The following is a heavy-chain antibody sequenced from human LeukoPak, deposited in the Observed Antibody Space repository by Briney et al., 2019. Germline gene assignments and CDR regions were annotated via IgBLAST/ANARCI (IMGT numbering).Heavy chain of an antibody. V-gene: IGHV3-74*01. J-gene: IGHJ6*02. CDR1: GFTFTRFN. CDR3: ARSVGGTDV. CDR2: INGDGSTT. Sequence: PGGSLRLSCAASGFTFTRFNMNWVRQAPGKGLELVSRINGDGSTTNYADAVKGRFTISRDNAKNTLYLQMNSLRAEDTAVYYCARSVGGTDVWGQGTTVTVSS.